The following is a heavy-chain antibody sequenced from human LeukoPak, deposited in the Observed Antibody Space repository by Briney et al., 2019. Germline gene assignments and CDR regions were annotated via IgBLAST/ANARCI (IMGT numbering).Heavy chain of an antibody. CDR3: ARERGGGTYYDRYYYYGMDV. J-gene: IGHJ6*02. CDR1: GYTFTSYG. CDR2: ISAYNGNT. D-gene: IGHD3-22*01. Sequence: ASVKVSCKASGYTFTSYGISWVRQAPGQGLEWMGWISAYNGNTNYAQKLQGRVTMTTDTSTSTAYMELSSLRSEDTAVYYCARERGGGTYYDRYYYYGMDVWGQGTTVTVSS. V-gene: IGHV1-18*01.